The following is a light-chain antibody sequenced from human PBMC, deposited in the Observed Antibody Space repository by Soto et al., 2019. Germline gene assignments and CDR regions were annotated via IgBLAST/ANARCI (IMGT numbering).Light chain of an antibody. CDR3: QQYDRSPPIT. J-gene: IGKJ5*01. CDR1: QSVIGRQ. Sequence: EIVLTQSPGTLSLSPGERATLSCRASQSVIGRQLAWYQHKPGQAPRLLIYGVSTRATGIPDRFTGSGSGTDFTLTISRLEPEDFAVYYCQQYDRSPPITFGQGTRLEI. CDR2: GVS. V-gene: IGKV3-20*01.